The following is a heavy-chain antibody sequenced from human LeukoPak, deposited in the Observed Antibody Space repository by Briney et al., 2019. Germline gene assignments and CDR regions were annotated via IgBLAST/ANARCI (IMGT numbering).Heavy chain of an antibody. D-gene: IGHD4-17*01. CDR3: ARERPVTT. J-gene: IGHJ5*02. V-gene: IGHV3-9*01. CDR2: ISWNSGSI. Sequence: GGSLRLSCAASGFTFDDYAMHWVRQAPGKGLEWVSGISWNSGSIGYADSVRGRFTISRDNAKNSLYLQMNSLRAEDTAVYYCARERPVTTWGQGTLVTVSS. CDR1: GFTFDDYA.